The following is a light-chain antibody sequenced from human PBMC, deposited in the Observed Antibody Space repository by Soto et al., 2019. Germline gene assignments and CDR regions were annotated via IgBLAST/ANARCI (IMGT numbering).Light chain of an antibody. CDR1: QSVNTR. Sequence: DIQMTQSTAALFASVGDRVTITCRASQSVNTRLAWYQQKPGKAPKLLSHDASSLQTGVPSRFSGSGSGAEFTLTISILQPDDFATYYCQQYQSYSETFGHGT. J-gene: IGKJ3*01. CDR3: QQYQSYSET. CDR2: DAS. V-gene: IGKV1-5*01.